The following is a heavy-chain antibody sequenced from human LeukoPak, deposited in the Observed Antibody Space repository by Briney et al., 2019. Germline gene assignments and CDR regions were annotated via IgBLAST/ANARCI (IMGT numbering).Heavy chain of an antibody. CDR2: ISSSGSTI. CDR3: ARGIVGAIEPFDY. CDR1: GFAFSSYE. D-gene: IGHD1-26*01. V-gene: IGHV3-48*03. Sequence: GRSLRLSCAASGFAFSSYEMNWVRQAPGKGLEWVSYISSSGSTIYYADSVKGRFTISRDNAKNSLYLQMNSLRAEDTAVYYCARGIVGAIEPFDYWGQGTLVTVSS. J-gene: IGHJ4*02.